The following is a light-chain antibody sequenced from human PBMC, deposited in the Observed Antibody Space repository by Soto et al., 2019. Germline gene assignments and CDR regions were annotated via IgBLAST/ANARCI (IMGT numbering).Light chain of an antibody. CDR2: DAS. CDR3: QQYNSYPYT. Sequence: DIQMTQSHSTLSASVGDRVTITCRASQSISSWLAWYQQKPGKAPKLLIYDASSLESGVPSRFSGSGSGTEFTLTISSLQPDDFATYYCQQYNSYPYTFGQGTKVDIK. CDR1: QSISSW. V-gene: IGKV1-5*01. J-gene: IGKJ2*01.